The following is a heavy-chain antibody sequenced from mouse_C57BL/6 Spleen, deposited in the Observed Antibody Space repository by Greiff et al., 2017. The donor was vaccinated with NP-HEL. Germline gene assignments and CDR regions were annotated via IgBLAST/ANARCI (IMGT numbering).Heavy chain of an antibody. CDR3: ARGGFVYYYGSSLFDY. CDR1: GYTFTDYN. Sequence: EVKLMESGPELVKPGASVKIPCKASGYTFTDYNMDWVKQSHGKSLEWIGDINPNNGGTIYNQKFKGKATLTVDKSSSTAYMELRSLTSEDTAVYYCARGGFVYYYGSSLFDYWGQGTTLTVSS. V-gene: IGHV1-18*01. D-gene: IGHD1-1*01. J-gene: IGHJ2*01. CDR2: INPNNGGT.